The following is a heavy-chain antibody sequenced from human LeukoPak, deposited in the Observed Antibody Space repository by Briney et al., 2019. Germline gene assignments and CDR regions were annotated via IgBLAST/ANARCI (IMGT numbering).Heavy chain of an antibody. D-gene: IGHD3-10*01. CDR2: ISAYNGNT. Sequence: ASVTVSCKASGYTFTSYGISWVRQAPGQGPEWMGWISAYNGNTNYAQKLQGRVTMTTDTSTSTAYMELRSLRSNDTAVYYCAGITMVRGVGNWFDPWGQGTLVTVSS. CDR1: GYTFTSYG. V-gene: IGHV1-18*01. J-gene: IGHJ5*02. CDR3: AGITMVRGVGNWFDP.